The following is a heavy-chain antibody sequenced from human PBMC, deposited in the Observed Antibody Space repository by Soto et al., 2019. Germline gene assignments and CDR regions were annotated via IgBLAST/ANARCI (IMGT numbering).Heavy chain of an antibody. Sequence: QVQLVESGGGVVQPGRSLRLSCAASGFTFSSYGMHWVRQAPGKGLEWVAVISYDGSNKYYADSVKGRFTISRDNSKNTLYLQMNSLRAEDTAVYYCAKTTVAGPSRYYYFDYWGQGTLVTVSS. J-gene: IGHJ4*02. V-gene: IGHV3-30*18. D-gene: IGHD6-19*01. CDR1: GFTFSSYG. CDR2: ISYDGSNK. CDR3: AKTTVAGPSRYYYFDY.